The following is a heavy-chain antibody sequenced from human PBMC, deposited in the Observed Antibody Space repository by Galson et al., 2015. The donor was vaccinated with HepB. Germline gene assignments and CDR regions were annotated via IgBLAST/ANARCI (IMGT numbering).Heavy chain of an antibody. CDR1: GGTFSSYA. V-gene: IGHV1-69*13. CDR2: IIPIFGTA. J-gene: IGHJ4*02. CDR3: ARVVESSSSPQWSYFDY. D-gene: IGHD6-6*01. Sequence: SVKVSCKASGGTFSSYAISWVRQAPGQGLEWMGGIIPIFGTANYAQKFQGRVTITADESTSTAYMELSSLRSEDTAVYYCARVVESSSSPQWSYFDYWGQGALVTVSS.